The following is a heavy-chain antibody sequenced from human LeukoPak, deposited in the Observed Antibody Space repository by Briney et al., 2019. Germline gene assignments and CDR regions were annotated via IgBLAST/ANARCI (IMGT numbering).Heavy chain of an antibody. CDR2: IRSKAFGGTP. CDR1: GFTFGDYA. J-gene: IGHJ3*02. Sequence: GGSLRLSCTASGFTFGDYAMSWFRQAPGKGLEWVGFIRSKAFGGTPEYAASVKGRFTISRDDSKSIAYLQMNSLKTGDTAVYYCTRVEAAAGDAFDIWGQGTMVTVSS. D-gene: IGHD6-13*01. V-gene: IGHV3-49*03. CDR3: TRVEAAAGDAFDI.